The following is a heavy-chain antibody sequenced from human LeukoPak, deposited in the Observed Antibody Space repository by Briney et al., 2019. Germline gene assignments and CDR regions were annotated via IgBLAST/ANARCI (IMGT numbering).Heavy chain of an antibody. CDR3: AREIAVAGYFDY. Sequence: ASVKVSCTASGYTFTGYYMHWVRQAPGQGLEWMGWINPNSGGTNYAQKFQGRVTMTRDTSISTAYMELSRLRSDDTAVYYCAREIAVAGYFDYWGQGTLVTVSS. CDR2: INPNSGGT. J-gene: IGHJ4*02. CDR1: GYTFTGYY. V-gene: IGHV1-2*02. D-gene: IGHD6-19*01.